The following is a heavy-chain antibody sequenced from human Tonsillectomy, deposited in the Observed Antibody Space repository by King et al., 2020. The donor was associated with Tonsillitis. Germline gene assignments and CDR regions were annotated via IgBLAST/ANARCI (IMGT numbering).Heavy chain of an antibody. J-gene: IGHJ3*01. CDR3: ARYKSAYYTFDAFDY. CDR1: GFTFSTYS. Sequence: VQLVESGGGLVKPGGSLRLSCAASGFTFSTYSMNWVRQAPGKGLEWVASISSSSSYIYYANPVKGRFTISRDNAKNSLYLQMNSLRASDTAVYYCARYKSAYYTFDAFDYWGQGTMVTVSS. V-gene: IGHV3-21*01. CDR2: ISSSSSYI. D-gene: IGHD3-3*01.